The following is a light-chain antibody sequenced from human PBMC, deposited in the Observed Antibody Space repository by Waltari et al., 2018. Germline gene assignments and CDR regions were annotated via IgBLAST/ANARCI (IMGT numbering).Light chain of an antibody. V-gene: IGLV2-23*03. J-gene: IGLJ2*01. CDR2: EGS. CDR3: CSYAGGSAFVV. Sequence: QSALTQPASLSGSPGQSITISCTGTSRDVGSSNLVSWYQQHPGKAPKRIIYEGSKRPSWVSNRVSGSKSGTTASLTISGLQAEDEADYHCCSYAGGSAFVVFGGGTKLTVL. CDR1: SRDVGSSNL.